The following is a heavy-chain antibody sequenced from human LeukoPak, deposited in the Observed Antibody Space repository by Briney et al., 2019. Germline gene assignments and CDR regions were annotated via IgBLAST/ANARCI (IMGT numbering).Heavy chain of an antibody. CDR3: ARSLPIAISGSRYYYYYYMDV. CDR2: INWNGSST. D-gene: IGHD1-26*01. J-gene: IGHJ6*03. CDR1: GFTFDDYG. Sequence: PGGSLRLSCAASGFTFDDYGMSWVRQAPGKGLEWVSGINWNGSSTGYADSVKGRFTISRDNAKNSLYLQMNSLRAEDTALYYCARSLPIAISGSRYYYYYYMDVWGKGTTVTVSS. V-gene: IGHV3-20*04.